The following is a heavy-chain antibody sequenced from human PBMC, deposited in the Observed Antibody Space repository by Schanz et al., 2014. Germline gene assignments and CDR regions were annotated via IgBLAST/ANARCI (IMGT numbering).Heavy chain of an antibody. V-gene: IGHV3-66*01. CDR1: GFIVRSNY. Sequence: EVQLVESGGGLVQPGGSLRLSCAVSGFIVRSNYMTWVRQAPGKGLEWVSFVHPGGSTYYPDSVKGRFTISRDSSKNTLYLQMNSLRPEDTGLYFCARGGSGSHYRPDYWGQGTLVTVSS. D-gene: IGHD1-26*01. CDR2: VHPGGST. CDR3: ARGGSGSHYRPDY. J-gene: IGHJ4*02.